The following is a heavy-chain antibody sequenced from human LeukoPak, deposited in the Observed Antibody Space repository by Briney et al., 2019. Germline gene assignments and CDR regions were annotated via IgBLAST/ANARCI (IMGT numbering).Heavy chain of an antibody. CDR3: AKDIGSYYDY. J-gene: IGHJ4*02. CDR2: IQYDGSKK. V-gene: IGHV3-30*02. D-gene: IGHD3-10*01. CDR1: GFTFSDYY. Sequence: QTGGSLRLSCAASGFTFSDYYMSWIRQAPGKGLEWVTFIQYDGSKKYYADSVKGRFTISRDNSKNTLYLEMNSLRAEDTAVYYCAKDIGSYYDYWGQGILVTVSS.